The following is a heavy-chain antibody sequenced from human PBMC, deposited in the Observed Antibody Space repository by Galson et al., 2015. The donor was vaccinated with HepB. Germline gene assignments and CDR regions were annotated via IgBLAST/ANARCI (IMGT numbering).Heavy chain of an antibody. CDR1: GFTFSSFG. J-gene: IGHJ4*02. Sequence: SLRLSCAASGFTFSSFGMYWVRQAPGRGLEWVSYITSTSTNIYYVDSVRGRFTISRDNAKNSLFLQMNSLRDEDTAMYYCARGGWLGICKYWGQGTLVTVSS. CDR2: ITSTSTNI. D-gene: IGHD5-12*01. CDR3: ARGGWLGICKY. V-gene: IGHV3-48*02.